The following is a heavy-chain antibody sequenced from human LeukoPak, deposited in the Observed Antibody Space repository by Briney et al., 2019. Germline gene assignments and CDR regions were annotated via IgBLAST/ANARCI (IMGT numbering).Heavy chain of an antibody. CDR2: IYHSGRT. CDR3: AKSPVSSCRGSFCYPFDY. J-gene: IGHJ4*02. CDR1: DYSISSGYY. Sequence: PSETLSLTCTVSDYSISSGYYWGWIRQPPGKGLEWIGSIYHSGRTYYNPSLKSRVTISVDTSRNQFSLILSSVTAADTAVSFCAKSPVSSCRGSFCYPFDYWGQGNLVTVSS. D-gene: IGHD2-15*01. V-gene: IGHV4-38-2*02.